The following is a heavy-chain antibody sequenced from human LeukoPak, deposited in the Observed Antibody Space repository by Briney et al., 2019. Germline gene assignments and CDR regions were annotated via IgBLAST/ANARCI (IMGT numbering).Heavy chain of an antibody. Sequence: GGSLRLSCAISGFIVSNNYMGWVRQAPGKGLEWVSVIYSGGPTYYADSAKGRFTISRDNSKNTLYLQMNSLRAEDTAVYYCAKEVTSGSYRGLDYWGQGTLVIVSS. CDR3: AKEVTSGSYRGLDY. CDR2: IYSGGPT. J-gene: IGHJ4*02. D-gene: IGHD1-26*01. CDR1: GFIVSNNY. V-gene: IGHV3-53*01.